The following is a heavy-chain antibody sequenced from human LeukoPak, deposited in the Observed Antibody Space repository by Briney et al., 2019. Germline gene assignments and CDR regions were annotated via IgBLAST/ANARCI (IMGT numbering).Heavy chain of an antibody. J-gene: IGHJ4*02. CDR2: VSGSGSDI. V-gene: IGHV3-11*01. Sequence: GGSLRLSREASGFSFSDFYMTWLRQAPGKGLEWVSYVSGSGSDINYADSVKGRFTISRDNAENSLYLQMNSLRAEDTAMYYCTRDPRLVDYWGQGTLVTVSS. CDR3: TRDPRLVDY. CDR1: GFSFSDFY.